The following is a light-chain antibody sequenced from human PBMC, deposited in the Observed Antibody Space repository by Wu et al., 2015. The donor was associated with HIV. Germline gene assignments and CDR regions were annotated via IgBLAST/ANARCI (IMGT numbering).Light chain of an antibody. CDR2: AAS. CDR1: NINNE. V-gene: IGKV1-12*01. J-gene: IGKJ2*01. CDR3: QQGLRYPNT. Sequence: QMTPISVFRVCICRRQSHYHLSGKSNINNELGWYQQRSGEVPRLLIYAASNLQPGVPSRFSASRSGTSFSLIIDNLHSEDFATYYCQQGLRYPNTFGQGT.